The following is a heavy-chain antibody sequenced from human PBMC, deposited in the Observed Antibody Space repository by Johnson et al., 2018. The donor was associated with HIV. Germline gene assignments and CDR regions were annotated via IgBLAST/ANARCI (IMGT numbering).Heavy chain of an antibody. Sequence: EVQLVESGGGLVQPGGSLKLSCAASGFTFSGSAMHWVRQASGKGLEWVGRIRSKADSYATEYAASMKGRFTISRDDSKNTAYLQMNSLETEDTAVYYCARHIVGGTSDAFDIWGQGTMVTVSS. CDR2: IRSKADSYAT. CDR3: ARHIVGGTSDAFDI. D-gene: IGHD1-26*01. J-gene: IGHJ3*02. V-gene: IGHV3-73*02. CDR1: GFTFSGSA.